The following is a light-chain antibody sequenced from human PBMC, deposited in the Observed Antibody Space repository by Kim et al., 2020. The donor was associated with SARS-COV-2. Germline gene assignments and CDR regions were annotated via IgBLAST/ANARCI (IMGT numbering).Light chain of an antibody. CDR1: QSVSCY. Sequence: LSPRESATLCCRGSQSVSCYFAWHQHRPGQAPSLLIYDASSRSTGIPARCSGGGSGIDFTLTISSLEPEDFAVYYCQQRSHWPPTFGGGTKVDIK. CDR2: DAS. CDR3: QQRSHWPPT. V-gene: IGKV3-11*01. J-gene: IGKJ4*01.